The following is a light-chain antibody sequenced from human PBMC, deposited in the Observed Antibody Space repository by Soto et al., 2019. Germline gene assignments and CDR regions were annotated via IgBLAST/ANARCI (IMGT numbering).Light chain of an antibody. J-gene: IGKJ4*01. CDR1: QMLLYSYGYSY. CDR3: MQVLQTPLT. V-gene: IGKV2-28*01. Sequence: IVMTPSPLSLPVTPGEPAFISCRSNQMLLYSYGYSYVDWYLQKPGQPPQLLIFLGSSRASGVPDRFNGSGSGTNFTLRITTVEAEDVGVYYCMQVLQTPLTFGGGTKLETK. CDR2: LGS.